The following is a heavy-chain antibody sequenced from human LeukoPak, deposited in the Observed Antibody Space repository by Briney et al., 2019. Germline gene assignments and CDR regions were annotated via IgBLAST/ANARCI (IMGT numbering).Heavy chain of an antibody. D-gene: IGHD1-26*01. CDR1: GGSISTYY. J-gene: IGHJ4*02. CDR2: IYYSGST. Sequence: SETLSLTCTVSGGSISTYYWTWIRQPPGECLEWIGYIYYSGSTSYNPSLKSRVTISIDTSKNQFSLKLTSVTAADTAIYYCATDSSGSFTRFDYWGQGRLVTVSS. CDR3: ATDSSGSFTRFDY. V-gene: IGHV4-59*01.